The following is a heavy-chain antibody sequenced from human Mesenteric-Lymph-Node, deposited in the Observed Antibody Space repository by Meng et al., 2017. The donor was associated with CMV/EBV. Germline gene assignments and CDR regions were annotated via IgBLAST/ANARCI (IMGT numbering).Heavy chain of an antibody. Sequence: GESLKISCAASGFTFNAFAMHWVRQAPGKGLEWLTSIRYEGGNELYVDSVKGRFTISRDNAKNSLYLQMNSLRAEDTALYYCAKDASSWSSFDYWGQGTLVTVSS. J-gene: IGHJ4*02. CDR3: AKDASSWSSFDY. CDR1: GFTFNAFA. V-gene: IGHV3-30*02. CDR2: IRYEGGNE. D-gene: IGHD6-13*01.